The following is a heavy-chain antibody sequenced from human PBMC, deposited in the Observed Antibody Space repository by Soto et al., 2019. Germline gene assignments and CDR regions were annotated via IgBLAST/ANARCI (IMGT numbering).Heavy chain of an antibody. CDR1: GYTFTGYY. CDR2: INPNSGGT. CDR3: ARDERDVVVVAATPYYYYGMDV. Sequence: ASVKVSCKASGYTFTGYYIHWVRQAPGQGLEWMGWINPNSGGTNYAQKFQGRVTMTRDTSISTAYMELSRLRSDDTAVYYCARDERDVVVVAATPYYYYGMDVWGQGTTVTVSS. V-gene: IGHV1-2*02. J-gene: IGHJ6*02. D-gene: IGHD2-15*01.